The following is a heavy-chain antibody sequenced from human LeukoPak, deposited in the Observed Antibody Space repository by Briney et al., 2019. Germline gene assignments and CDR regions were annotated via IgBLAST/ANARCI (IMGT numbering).Heavy chain of an antibody. CDR3: ARSPSSSWANWYFDL. D-gene: IGHD6-13*01. CDR2: INHSGST. J-gene: IGHJ2*01. V-gene: IGHV4-34*01. Sequence: SETLSLTCAVYGGSFSGYYWSWIRQPPGKGLEWIGEINHSGSTDYNPSLKSRVTISVDTSKNQFSLKLSSVTAADTAVYYCARSPSSSWANWYFDLWGRGTLVTVSS. CDR1: GGSFSGYY.